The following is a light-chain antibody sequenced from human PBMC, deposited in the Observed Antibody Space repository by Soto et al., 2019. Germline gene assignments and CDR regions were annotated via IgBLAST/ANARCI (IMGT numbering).Light chain of an antibody. CDR3: QSYDSSLSGYV. CDR1: SSYIGAGYD. CDR2: GNT. Sequence: QSVLTQPPSVSGAPGQRVTMSCTGSSSYIGAGYDVHWYQQLPGAAPKLLFYGNTNRPSGVPDRFSGAKSGTSASLAITGLQAEDEADYYCQSYDSSLSGYVFGTGTKLTVL. V-gene: IGLV1-40*01. J-gene: IGLJ1*01.